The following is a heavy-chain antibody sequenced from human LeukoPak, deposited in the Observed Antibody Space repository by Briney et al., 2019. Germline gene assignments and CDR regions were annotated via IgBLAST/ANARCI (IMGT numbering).Heavy chain of an antibody. J-gene: IGHJ4*02. CDR2: IKQDGSEK. Sequence: GGSLRLSCAASGFTFSSYWMSWVRQAPGKGLEWVANIKQDGSEKYYVDSVKGRFTISRDNAKNSLYLQMNSLRAEDTALYYCASSRYDSSGYYGIIGYWGQGTLVTVSS. CDR3: ASSRYDSSGYYGIIGY. V-gene: IGHV3-7*01. CDR1: GFTFSSYW. D-gene: IGHD3-22*01.